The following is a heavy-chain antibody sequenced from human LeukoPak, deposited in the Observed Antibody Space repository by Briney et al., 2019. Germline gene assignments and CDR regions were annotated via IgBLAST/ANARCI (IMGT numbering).Heavy chain of an antibody. V-gene: IGHV3-66*01. CDR1: GLTVGFKC. CDR2: ISSGGSS. CDR3: ATRPDGNDVPYFDY. Sequence: GGSLRLSCAASGLTVGFKCMSWVRQAPGKGLEWVSIISSGGSSYYADSVKGRFTVSRDTSKNTLYLQMNSLRAEDTAVYYCATRPDGNDVPYFDYWGQGTLVTVSS. D-gene: IGHD5-12*01. J-gene: IGHJ4*02.